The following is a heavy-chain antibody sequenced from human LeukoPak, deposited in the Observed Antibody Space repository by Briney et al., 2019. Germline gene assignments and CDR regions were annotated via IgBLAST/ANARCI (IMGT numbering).Heavy chain of an antibody. CDR3: ARDGGDLYYYDSSGFAY. D-gene: IGHD3-22*01. Sequence: MXWXRQAXXXGXEWVXXXXYDGSNKYYADSVKGRFTISRDNSKNTLYLQMNSLRAEDTAVYYCARDGGDLYYYDSSGFAYWGQGTLVTVSS. V-gene: IGHV3-30-3*01. CDR2: XXYDGSNK. J-gene: IGHJ4*02.